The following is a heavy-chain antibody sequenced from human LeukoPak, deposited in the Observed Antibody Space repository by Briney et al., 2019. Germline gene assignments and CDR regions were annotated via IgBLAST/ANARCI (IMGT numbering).Heavy chain of an antibody. J-gene: IGHJ4*02. CDR1: GFTFSSYA. Sequence: GGSLRLSCAASGFTFSSYAMSWVRQAPGKGLEWVSAIRGSGGSTYYADSVKGRFTISRDNSKNTLYLQMSSLRAEDTAVYYCAKNYYDSSGYGFDLWGQGTLVTVSS. CDR2: IRGSGGST. V-gene: IGHV3-23*01. D-gene: IGHD3-22*01. CDR3: AKNYYDSSGYGFDL.